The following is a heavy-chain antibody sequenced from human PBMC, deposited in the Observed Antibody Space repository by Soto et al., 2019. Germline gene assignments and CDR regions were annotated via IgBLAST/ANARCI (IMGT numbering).Heavy chain of an antibody. CDR1: GYTFTGYY. D-gene: IGHD3-22*01. CDR3: ARDKVFRPYYYDSSGFPHY. J-gene: IGHJ4*02. CDR2: INPNSGGT. V-gene: IGHV1-2*02. Sequence: ASVKVSCKASGYTFTGYYMHWVRQAPGQGLEWMGWINPNSGGTNYAQKFQGRVTMTRDTSISTAYMELSRLRSDDTAVYYCARDKVFRPYYYDSSGFPHYWGQGTLVTVSS.